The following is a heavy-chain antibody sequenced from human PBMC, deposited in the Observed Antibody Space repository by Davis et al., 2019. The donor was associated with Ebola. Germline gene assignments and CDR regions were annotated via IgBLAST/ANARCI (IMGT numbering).Heavy chain of an antibody. Sequence: ASVKVSCKASGYSFTSLYIHWVRQAPGQGLEWMGIINSNSGSTNYAQKFQGRVTITADESTSTAYMELSSLRSEDTAVYYCARDHCSGGSCYFDYWGQGTLVTVSS. CDR2: INSNSGST. CDR1: GYSFTSLY. D-gene: IGHD2-15*01. CDR3: ARDHCSGGSCYFDY. V-gene: IGHV1-46*01. J-gene: IGHJ4*02.